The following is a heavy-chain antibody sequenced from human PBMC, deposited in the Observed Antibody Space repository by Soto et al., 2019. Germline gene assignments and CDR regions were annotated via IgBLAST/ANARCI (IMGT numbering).Heavy chain of an antibody. CDR3: AMGGAAGRGDAIDI. V-gene: IGHV3-74*01. J-gene: IGHJ3*02. D-gene: IGHD3-10*01. CDR2: INGDGTRA. CDR1: GFTFRNQW. Sequence: EVQLEESGGGSVQLGESLRVSCVVSGFTFRNQWMHCVRQVPGKGLVWVCRINGDGTRASYADFVKGRFTISRDNAQNLLFLQLNSLRVDDTGVYHCAMGGAAGRGDAIDIWGPGTTVAVAS.